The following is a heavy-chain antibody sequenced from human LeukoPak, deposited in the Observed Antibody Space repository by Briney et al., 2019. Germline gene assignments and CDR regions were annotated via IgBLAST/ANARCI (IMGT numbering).Heavy chain of an antibody. J-gene: IGHJ4*02. D-gene: IGHD3-22*01. Sequence: GGSLRLSCAASGFTFSSYGMHWVRQAPGKGLEWVAVIPYDGSDKYYADSVKGQFTISRDNSKNTLYLQMNSLRAEDTAVYYCAKDRPGYDSSGYSVGFDYWGQGTLVTVSS. CDR1: GFTFSSYG. CDR2: IPYDGSDK. CDR3: AKDRPGYDSSGYSVGFDY. V-gene: IGHV3-30*18.